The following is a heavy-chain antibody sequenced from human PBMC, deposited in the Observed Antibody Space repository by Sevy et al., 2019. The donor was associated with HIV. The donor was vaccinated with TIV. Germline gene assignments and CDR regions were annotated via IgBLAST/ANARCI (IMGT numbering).Heavy chain of an antibody. D-gene: IGHD2-2*01. J-gene: IGHJ5*02. CDR1: GYSFTSYW. CDR2: IYPGDSDT. V-gene: IGHV5-51*01. CDR3: AGQGNYCSSTSCPGWWFDP. Sequence: GESLKISCKGSGYSFTSYWIGWVRQMPGKGLEWMGTIYPGDSDTRYSPSFQGQVNISADKSISTAYLQWSSLKASDTAMYYCAGQGNYCSSTSCPGWWFDPWGQGTLVTVSS.